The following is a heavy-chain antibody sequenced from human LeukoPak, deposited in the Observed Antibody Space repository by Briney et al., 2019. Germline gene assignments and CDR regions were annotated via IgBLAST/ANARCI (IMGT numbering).Heavy chain of an antibody. CDR1: GFSFTSSW. CDR2: IKSNTHGGTT. V-gene: IGHV3-15*01. J-gene: IGHJ5*02. CDR3: IGGYGSGSYSES. Sequence: GALRLSCAASGFSFTSSWMTWVRQAPGKGLEWVGRIKSNTHGGTTDYAAPVKGRFTISRDDSKNTLYLQMNSLQAEDTAVYHCIGGYGSGSYSESWGQGTLVTVSS. D-gene: IGHD3-10*01.